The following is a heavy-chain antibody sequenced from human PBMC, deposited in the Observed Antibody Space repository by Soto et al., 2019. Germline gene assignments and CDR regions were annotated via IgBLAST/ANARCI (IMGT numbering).Heavy chain of an antibody. J-gene: IGHJ4*02. CDR3: ARAYITSWYCFEY. Sequence: PGGSLRLSCAASGFDVSSNHINWVRQAPGKGLEWVSVIYSDGNTYYSDSVKGRFTISRDNSKNTVYLQMNRLRAEDTAVYFCARAYITSWYCFEYWGQGALVTVSS. CDR1: GFDVSSNH. D-gene: IGHD6-13*01. CDR2: IYSDGNT. V-gene: IGHV3-66*01.